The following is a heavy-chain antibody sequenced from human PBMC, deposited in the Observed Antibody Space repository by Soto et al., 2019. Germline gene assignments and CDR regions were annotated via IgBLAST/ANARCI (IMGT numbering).Heavy chain of an antibody. Sequence: QVQLQQWGAGLLKPSETLSLTCAVYGGSFSGYYWSWIRQPPGKGLEWNGEINHSGSTNYNPSLKSRVTISVDTSKNQFSLKLSSVTAADTAVYYCARGGKAAAGPNIRNWFDPWGQGTLVTVSS. D-gene: IGHD6-13*01. CDR2: INHSGST. V-gene: IGHV4-34*01. J-gene: IGHJ5*02. CDR1: GGSFSGYY. CDR3: ARGGKAAAGPNIRNWFDP.